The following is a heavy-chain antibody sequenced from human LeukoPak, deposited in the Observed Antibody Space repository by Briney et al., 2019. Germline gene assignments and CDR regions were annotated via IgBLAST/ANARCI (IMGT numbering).Heavy chain of an antibody. V-gene: IGHV1-18*01. J-gene: IGHJ6*03. D-gene: IGHD3-16*02. Sequence: ASVKVSCKTSGYTLTSYGISWMRQAPGQGLEWMGWISAYNGDTNFARKFQGRVTMTTDRSTSTAYMELSSLRSDDTAVYYCARRPIGYYYYMDVWGKGTTVTVSS. CDR1: GYTLTSYG. CDR2: ISAYNGDT. CDR3: ARRPIGYYYYMDV.